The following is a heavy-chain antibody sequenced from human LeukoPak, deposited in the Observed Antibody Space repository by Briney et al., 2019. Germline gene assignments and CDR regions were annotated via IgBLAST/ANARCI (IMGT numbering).Heavy chain of an antibody. CDR1: GFTFSTYA. CDR3: ARDCSSTSCLDY. D-gene: IGHD2-2*01. J-gene: IGHJ4*02. CDR2: ISSSGSTI. Sequence: GGSLRLSCAASGFTFSTYAMSWVRQAPGKGLEWVSYISSSGSTIYHADSVKGRFTISRDNAKNSLYLQMNSLRAEDTAVYYCARDCSSTSCLDYWGQGTLVTVSS. V-gene: IGHV3-11*01.